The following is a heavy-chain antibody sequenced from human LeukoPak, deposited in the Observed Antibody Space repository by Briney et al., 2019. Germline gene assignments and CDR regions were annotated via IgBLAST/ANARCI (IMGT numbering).Heavy chain of an antibody. V-gene: IGHV1-8*03. J-gene: IGHJ6*03. CDR2: MNPNSGNT. CDR3: ARGGLYSSSWSSLRTKDYYYYMDV. CDR1: GYTFTSYD. Sequence: GASVKVSCKASGYTFTSYDINWVRQATGQGLEWMGWMNPNSGNTGYAQKFQGRVTITRNTSISTAYMELSSLRSEDTAVYYCARGGLYSSSWSSLRTKDYYYYMDVWGKGTTVTVSS. D-gene: IGHD6-13*01.